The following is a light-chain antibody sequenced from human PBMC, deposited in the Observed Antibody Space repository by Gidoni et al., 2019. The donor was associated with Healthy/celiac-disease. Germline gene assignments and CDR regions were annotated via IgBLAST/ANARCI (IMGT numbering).Light chain of an antibody. CDR2: DAS. V-gene: IGKV1-33*01. CDR1: PDISNY. CDR3: QQYDNLPLT. J-gene: IGKJ4*01. Sequence: DIQMTQSPSSLSASVGDRVTITCQASPDISNYLHWYQQKPGKAPKLLIYDASNLETGVPSRFSGGGSGTDFTFTISSLQPEDIATYYCQQYDNLPLTFGGGTKVEIK.